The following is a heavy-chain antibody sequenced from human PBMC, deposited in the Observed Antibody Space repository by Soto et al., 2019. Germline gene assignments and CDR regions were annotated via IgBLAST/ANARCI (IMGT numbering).Heavy chain of an antibody. CDR1: GGSINSDDYY. CDR2: IYYSGST. Sequence: QVQLQESGPRLVKPSQTLSLTCTVSGGSINSDDYYWTWIRQPPEKGLEWIGYIYYSGSTFYNPSLKTRVTTSLDTSKNESSLKLTSVTAADTALYFCPRETLEDDTFDIWGQGTLVTVSS. D-gene: IGHD3-16*01. J-gene: IGHJ3*02. CDR3: PRETLEDDTFDI. V-gene: IGHV4-30-4*01.